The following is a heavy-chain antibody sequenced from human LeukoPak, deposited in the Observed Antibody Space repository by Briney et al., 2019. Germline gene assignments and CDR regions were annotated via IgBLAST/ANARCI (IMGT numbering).Heavy chain of an antibody. D-gene: IGHD3-10*01. CDR3: ARVYGSGSHYYYYYYMDV. CDR1: GFTFSSYW. J-gene: IGHJ6*03. V-gene: IGHV3-7*01. CDR2: IKQDGSEK. Sequence: GGSLRLSCAASGFTFSSYWMSWVRQAPGKGLEWVANIKQDGSEKYYVDSVKGRFTISRDNAKNSLYLQMNSLRAEDTAVYYCARVYGSGSHYYYYYYMDVWGKGTTVTVSS.